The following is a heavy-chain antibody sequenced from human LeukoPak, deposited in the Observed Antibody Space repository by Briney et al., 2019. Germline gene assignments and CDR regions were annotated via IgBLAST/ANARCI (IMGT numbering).Heavy chain of an antibody. CDR1: GFTFSTYA. D-gene: IGHD6-19*01. V-gene: IGHV3-30*03. J-gene: IGHJ3*02. CDR3: ARDQYSSGWTSAFDI. CDR2: ISFDGSHK. Sequence: PGGSLRLSCAASGFTFSTYAMHWVRQAPGKGLEWVTVISFDGSHKYYADSVKGRFTISRDNSKNTLYLQMNSLRAEDMAVYYCARDQYSSGWTSAFDIWGQGTMVTVSS.